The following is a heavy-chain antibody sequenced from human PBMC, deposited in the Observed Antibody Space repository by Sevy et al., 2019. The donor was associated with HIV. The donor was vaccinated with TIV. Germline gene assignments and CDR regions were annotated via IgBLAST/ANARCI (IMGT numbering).Heavy chain of an antibody. D-gene: IGHD2-21*01. Sequence: SETLSLTCAVSGYSISSGYYWGWIRQPPGKGLEWIGSIYHSGSTYYNPSLKSRVTISVDTSKNQFSLKLSSVTAADTAVYYCARDGFPYAYYYYYYMDVWGKGTTVTVSS. J-gene: IGHJ6*03. V-gene: IGHV4-38-2*02. CDR3: ARDGFPYAYYYYYYMDV. CDR2: IYHSGST. CDR1: GYSISSGYY.